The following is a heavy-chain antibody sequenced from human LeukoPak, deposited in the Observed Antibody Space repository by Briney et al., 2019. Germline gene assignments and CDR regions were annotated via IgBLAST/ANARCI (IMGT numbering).Heavy chain of an antibody. V-gene: IGHV1-2*02. CDR3: ARDPGEGDIVVVVAEKYGMDV. D-gene: IGHD2-15*01. Sequence: VSVKVSCKASGYTFTGYYMHWVRQAPGQGLEWMGWINPNSGGTNYAQKFQGRVTMTRDTSISTAYMELSRLRSDDTAVYYCARDPGEGDIVVVVAEKYGMDVWGQGTTVTVSS. CDR1: GYTFTGYY. CDR2: INPNSGGT. J-gene: IGHJ6*02.